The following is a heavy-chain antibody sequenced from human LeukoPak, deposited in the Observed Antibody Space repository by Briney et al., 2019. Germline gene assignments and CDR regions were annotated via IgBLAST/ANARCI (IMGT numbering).Heavy chain of an antibody. J-gene: IGHJ4*02. Sequence: SQTLSLTCAISGDSVSSNSASWNWIRQSPSRGLEWLGKTYYRSKWYNDFAVSVKSRITINPDTSKNQFSLQLNSVTPEDTAVYSCARADTSAFDYWGQGTLVTVSS. V-gene: IGHV6-1*01. CDR3: ARADTSAFDY. CDR1: GDSVSSNSAS. D-gene: IGHD3-16*01. CDR2: TYYRSKWYN.